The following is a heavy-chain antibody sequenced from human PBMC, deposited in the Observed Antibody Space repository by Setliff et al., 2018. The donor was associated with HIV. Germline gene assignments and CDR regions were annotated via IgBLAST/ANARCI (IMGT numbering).Heavy chain of an antibody. CDR1: GFTFDDYA. CDR3: AKVDTAMVRNLWYFDL. CDR2: ISWNGVSI. D-gene: IGHD5-18*01. J-gene: IGHJ2*01. Sequence: GGSLRLSCAASGFTFDDYAMHWVRQAPGKGLEWVSGISWNGVSIGYADSVKGRFTISRDNAKNSLYLQMNSLRAEDTALYYCAKVDTAMVRNLWYFDLWGRGTLVTVSS. V-gene: IGHV3-9*01.